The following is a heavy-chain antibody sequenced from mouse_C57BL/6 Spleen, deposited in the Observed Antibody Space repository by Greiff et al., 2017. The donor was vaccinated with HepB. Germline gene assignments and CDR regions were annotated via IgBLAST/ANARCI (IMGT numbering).Heavy chain of an antibody. V-gene: IGHV5-9-1*02. CDR1: GFTFSSYA. J-gene: IGHJ2*01. CDR2: ISSGGDYI. D-gene: IGHD2-14*01. Sequence: EVKLVDSGEGLVKPGGSLKLSCAASGFTFSSYAMSWVRQTPEKRLEWVAYISSGGDYIYYADTVKGRFTISRDNARNTLYLQMSSLKSEDTAMYYCTRDGVQGFDYWGQGTTLTVSS. CDR3: TRDGVQGFDY.